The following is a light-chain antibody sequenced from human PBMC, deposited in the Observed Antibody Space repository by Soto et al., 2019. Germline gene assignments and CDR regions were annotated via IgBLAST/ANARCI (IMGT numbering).Light chain of an antibody. J-gene: IGLJ2*01. CDR1: SSDVGSYNL. Sequence: QSALTQPASVSGSPGQSITISCTGTSSDVGSYNLVSWYQQHPGKAPKLMIYEGSKRPSGVSNRFSGSKSGNTASLTISGLQAEDEAEYYCCSYAGSMVFGGGTKVTVL. CDR3: CSYAGSMV. CDR2: EGS. V-gene: IGLV2-23*01.